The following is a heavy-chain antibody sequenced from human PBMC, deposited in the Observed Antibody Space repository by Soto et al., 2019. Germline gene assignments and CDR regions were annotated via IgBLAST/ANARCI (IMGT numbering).Heavy chain of an antibody. CDR1: GCSISSGAYY. V-gene: IGHV4-30-4*08. Sequence: SETLSLTCTVSGCSISSGAYYWSWLRQPPGKGLEWIGYIYDSGSTYYNPTLKSRVTVSVDTSKNRFTLKLSTVTSADTAVYYYARESETYYYDSSGYKGVNWFDPWGQGTLVTVSS. J-gene: IGHJ5*02. D-gene: IGHD3-22*01. CDR3: ARESETYYYDSSGYKGVNWFDP. CDR2: IYDSGST.